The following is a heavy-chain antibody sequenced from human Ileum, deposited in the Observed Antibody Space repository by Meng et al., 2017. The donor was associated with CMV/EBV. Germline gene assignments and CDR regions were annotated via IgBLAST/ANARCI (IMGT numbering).Heavy chain of an antibody. CDR2: ITAGGAT. D-gene: IGHD1-26*01. Sequence: GESLKISCAASGFTFNTYAMNWGRQAPGKGLEWVAGITAGGATYYAGSVEGRFTISRDNSKNTLYLHMNGLRADDTAVYYCTWEALAHWGQGTMVTVSS. CDR1: GFTFNTYA. J-gene: IGHJ4*02. V-gene: IGHV3-23*01. CDR3: TWEALAH.